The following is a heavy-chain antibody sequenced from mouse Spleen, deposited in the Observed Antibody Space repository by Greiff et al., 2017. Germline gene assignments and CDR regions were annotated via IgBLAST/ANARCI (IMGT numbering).Heavy chain of an antibody. CDR3: ARSTLGYWYFDV. CDR2: INYDGSST. V-gene: IGHV5-16*01. CDR1: GFTFSDYY. J-gene: IGHJ1*01. Sequence: EVKLMESEGGLVQPGSSMKLSCTASGFTFSDYYMAWVRQVPEKGLEWVANINYDGSSTYYLDSLKSRFIISRDNAKNILYLQMSSLKSEDTATYYCARSTLGYWYFDVWGAGTTVTVSS. D-gene: IGHD4-1*01.